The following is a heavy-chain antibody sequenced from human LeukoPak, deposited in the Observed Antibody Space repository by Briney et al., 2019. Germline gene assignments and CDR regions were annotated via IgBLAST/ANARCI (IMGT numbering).Heavy chain of an antibody. V-gene: IGHV4-61*02. CDR2: IYTSGST. CDR3: ARERYYDPGRMDV. CDR1: GGSISSGSYY. J-gene: IGHJ6*04. D-gene: IGHD3-9*01. Sequence: SETLSLTCTVSGGSISSGSYYWSWIRQPAGKGLEWIGRIYTSGSTNYNPSLKSRFTISVATSKNQFSLKLSSVTAADTAVYSCARERYYDPGRMDVWGKGTTLTISS.